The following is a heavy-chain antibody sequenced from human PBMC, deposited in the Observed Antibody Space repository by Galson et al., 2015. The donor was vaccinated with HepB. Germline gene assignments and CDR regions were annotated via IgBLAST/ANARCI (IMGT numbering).Heavy chain of an antibody. CDR3: VRDSVPVARINGFHI. CDR1: GFTFSSYL. D-gene: IGHD2-2*01. V-gene: IGHV3-33*01. J-gene: IGHJ3*02. CDR2: IWYDGSNK. Sequence: SLRLSCAASGFTFSSYLMHWVRQAPGKGLEWVAVIWYDGSNKEYADSVKGRFIISRDNSKNTVYLQMNSLRAGDTALYYCVRDSVPVARINGFHIWGQGTLVTVTS.